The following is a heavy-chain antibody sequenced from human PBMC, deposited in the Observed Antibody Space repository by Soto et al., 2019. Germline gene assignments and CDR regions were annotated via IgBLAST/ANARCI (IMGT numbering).Heavy chain of an antibody. J-gene: IGHJ4*02. CDR1: GGSISSGGYS. CDR3: TRGAERTVPPTVQRHLDWVCGH. V-gene: IGHV4-30-2*01. Sequence: PSETLSLTCAVSGGSISSGGYSWSWIRQPPGKGLEWIGYIYHSGSTRYSPSFQGRVTISVDRSITTTYLQWNTLQASDTATYYCTRGAERTVPPTVQRHLDWVCGHWGQGTPVTVSS. D-gene: IGHD3-9*01. CDR2: IYHSGST.